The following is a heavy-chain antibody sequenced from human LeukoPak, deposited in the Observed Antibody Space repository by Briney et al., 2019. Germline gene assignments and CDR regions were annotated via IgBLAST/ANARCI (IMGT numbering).Heavy chain of an antibody. CDR2: IKQDGSEK. CDR1: GFTVSSNY. CDR3: AGPSSRPMIDY. V-gene: IGHV3-7*01. Sequence: GGSLRLSCAASGFTVSSNYMTWVRQAPGKGLEWVANIKQDGSEKHYVDSVKGRFIISRDNAKNSLYLQMNSLRAEDTAVYYCAGPSSRPMIDYWGQGTLVTVSS. J-gene: IGHJ4*02. D-gene: IGHD6-13*01.